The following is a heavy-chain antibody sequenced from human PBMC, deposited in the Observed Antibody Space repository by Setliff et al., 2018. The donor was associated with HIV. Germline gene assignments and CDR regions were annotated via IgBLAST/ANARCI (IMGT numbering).Heavy chain of an antibody. J-gene: IGHJ6*03. CDR2: LNPDSGNT. V-gene: IGHV1-8*01. Sequence: ASVKVSCKASGCTSTSYDINWVRQATGQGLEWMEWLNPDSGNTGSAQNFQGRRTITGNTSISTAYMELGSLGFDDTAVYFCARTRSGGSSVYYYYYMDVWGQGTAVTVSS. CDR1: GCTSTSYD. CDR3: ARTRSGGSSVYYYYYMDV. D-gene: IGHD2-15*01.